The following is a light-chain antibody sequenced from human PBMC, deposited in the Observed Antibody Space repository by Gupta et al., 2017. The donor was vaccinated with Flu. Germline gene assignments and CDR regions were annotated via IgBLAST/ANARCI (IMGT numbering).Light chain of an antibody. CDR2: GAS. V-gene: IGKV1-17*01. CDR1: HGISND. Sequence: PTPSSAPVEDGVTITSPARHGISNDLGWYQQKPGKAPKRLIYGASRRETGIPSRFSGSGSGTDFTLTISSLQPEDFATYYCRQHDSYPRTFGQGTKVEIK. CDR3: RQHDSYPRT. J-gene: IGKJ1*01.